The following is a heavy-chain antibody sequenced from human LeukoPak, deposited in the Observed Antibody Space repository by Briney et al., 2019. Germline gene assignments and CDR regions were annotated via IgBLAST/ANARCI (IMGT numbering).Heavy chain of an antibody. Sequence: ASVKVSCKASGYTFTACYMHWVRQAPGQGLQWMGWIDPSSGGTNYAQRFQGRVTMTRDTSISTAYMELSSLRSDDTAVYYCARDLSHYCGGDCSTFDYWGQGTLVTVSS. CDR3: ARDLSHYCGGDCSTFDY. CDR2: IDPSSGGT. V-gene: IGHV1-2*02. J-gene: IGHJ4*02. CDR1: GYTFTACY. D-gene: IGHD2-21*01.